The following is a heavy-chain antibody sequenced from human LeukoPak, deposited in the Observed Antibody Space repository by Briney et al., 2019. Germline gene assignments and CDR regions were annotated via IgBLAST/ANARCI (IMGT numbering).Heavy chain of an antibody. CDR2: INTDGTVT. Sequence: RGSLRLSCAASGFTFSKYWMLWVRQAPGKGPESVSRINTDGTVTTYADSVKGRFTVSRDNADNTMFLQMNSVRDEDTAVYYCATKQWLAPPPDSWGQGTPVTVSS. CDR1: GFTFSKYW. J-gene: IGHJ4*02. D-gene: IGHD6-19*01. CDR3: ATKQWLAPPPDS. V-gene: IGHV3-74*01.